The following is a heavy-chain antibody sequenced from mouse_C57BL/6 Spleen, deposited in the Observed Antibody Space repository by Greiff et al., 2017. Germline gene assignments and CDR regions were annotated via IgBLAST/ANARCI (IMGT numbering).Heavy chain of an antibody. D-gene: IGHD2-2*01. J-gene: IGHJ2*01. CDR3: ARDGYDYFDD. CDR1: GFTFSSYA. CDR2: ISDGGSYT. Sequence: EVMLVESGGGLVKPGGSLKLSCAASGFTFSSYAMSWVRQTPEKRLEWVATISDGGSYTYYPDNVKGRFTISRDNAKNNLYLQMSHLKSEDTAMYYCARDGYDYFDDWGQGTTLTVSS. V-gene: IGHV5-4*01.